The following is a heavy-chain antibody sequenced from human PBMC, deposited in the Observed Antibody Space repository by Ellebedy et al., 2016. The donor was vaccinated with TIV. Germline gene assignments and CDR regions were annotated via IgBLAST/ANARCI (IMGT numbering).Heavy chain of an antibody. CDR1: GFTFSSYE. V-gene: IGHV3-48*03. CDR3: SRGDSHGNYYEFADY. D-gene: IGHD3-22*01. J-gene: IGHJ4*02. Sequence: GESLKISCAASGFTFSSYEMNWVRQGPGKGLEWVSSISTGGRSIYYADSVRGRFTISRDDAKNSLYLQLNSRSAEDPAVYYCSRGDSHGNYYEFADYWGQGTLVTVSS. CDR2: ISTGGRSI.